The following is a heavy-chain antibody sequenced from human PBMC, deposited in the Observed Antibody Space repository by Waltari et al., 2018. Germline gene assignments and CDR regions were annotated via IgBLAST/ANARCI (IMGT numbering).Heavy chain of an antibody. V-gene: IGHV3-7*01. D-gene: IGHD5-12*01. CDR3: ARDGDGYPD. CDR2: IKEDGSEE. J-gene: IGHJ4*02. CDR1: GFMFSTNW. Sequence: EVKLVDSGGGLVQPGGSLRLSCAASGFMFSTNWMSWVRQAPGKGREWVDNIKEDGSEEYYVDSVKGRFTISRDNAKTSLYLQMNSLRVEDTAVYYCARDGDGYPDWGQGSLVIVSS.